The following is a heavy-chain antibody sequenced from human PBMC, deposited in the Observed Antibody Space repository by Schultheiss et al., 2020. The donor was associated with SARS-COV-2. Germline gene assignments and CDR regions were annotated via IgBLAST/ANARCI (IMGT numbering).Heavy chain of an antibody. J-gene: IGHJ4*02. Sequence: GGSLRLSCAASGFTFSSYSMNWVRQAPGKGLEWVSYISSSSSTIYYADSVKGRFTISRDNAKNSLYLQMNSLRAEDTAVYYCARNIYGSGSYGPDYWGQGTLVTVSS. CDR1: GFTFSSYS. CDR3: ARNIYGSGSYGPDY. V-gene: IGHV3-48*04. D-gene: IGHD3-10*01. CDR2: ISSSSSTI.